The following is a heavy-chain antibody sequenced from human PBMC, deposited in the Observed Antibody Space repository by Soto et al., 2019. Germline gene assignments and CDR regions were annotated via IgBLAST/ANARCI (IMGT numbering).Heavy chain of an antibody. Sequence: GGSLRLSCAASGFTFSNYALTWVRQALGKGLEWVSTVTDSGGTTYYADSVKGRFTISRDNSKSTLYLQMGRLRVEDTALYYCARDVRGLAGTYYYYYMDVWGIGTTVTVSS. CDR3: ARDVRGLAGTYYYYYMDV. J-gene: IGHJ6*03. CDR1: GFTFSNYA. D-gene: IGHD1-7*01. CDR2: VTDSGGTT. V-gene: IGHV3-23*01.